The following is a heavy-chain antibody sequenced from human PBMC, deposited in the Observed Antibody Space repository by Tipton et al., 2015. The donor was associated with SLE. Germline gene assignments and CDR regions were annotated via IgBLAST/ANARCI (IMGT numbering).Heavy chain of an antibody. V-gene: IGHV4-34*01. Sequence: LRLSCAVYGGSFSGYYWSWIRQPPGKGLEWIGEINHSGSTNHSGSTKYNPSLKSRVTISVDTSKNQFSLKLSSVAAADTAVYYCARGILEPGDYWGQGTLVTVSS. CDR2: INHSGSTNHSGST. CDR3: ARGILEPGDY. CDR1: GGSFSGYY. D-gene: IGHD1-1*01. J-gene: IGHJ4*02.